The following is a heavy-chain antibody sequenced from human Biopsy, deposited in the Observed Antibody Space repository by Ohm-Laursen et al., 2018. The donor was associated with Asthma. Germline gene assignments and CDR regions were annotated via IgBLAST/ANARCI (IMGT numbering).Heavy chain of an antibody. CDR2: LYHSGTT. CDR3: ARIYDYWSGHYGFDP. D-gene: IGHD3-3*01. Sequence: SQTLSLTCAVSGVSVGTRGYSWTWIRQTPGRGLEWIGYLYHSGTTNYNPSLRSRVAILEDKSRNQFSLNLKSVTAADTAVYYCARIYDYWSGHYGFDPWGQGTLVTVPS. V-gene: IGHV4-30-2*01. CDR1: GVSVGTRGYS. J-gene: IGHJ5*02.